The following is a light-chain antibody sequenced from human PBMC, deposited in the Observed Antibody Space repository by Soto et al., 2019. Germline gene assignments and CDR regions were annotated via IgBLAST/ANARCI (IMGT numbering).Light chain of an antibody. J-gene: IGLJ2*01. CDR2: QDT. CDR3: QAWDTSTVV. Sequence: YELTQPPSVSVSPGQTATITCSGDKLGDKYASWYQQRPGQSPGVVIYQDTKRPSGIPERFSGSNSGNRATLTISGTQAMDEADYYCQAWDTSTVVFGGGTQLTVL. V-gene: IGLV3-1*01. CDR1: KLGDKY.